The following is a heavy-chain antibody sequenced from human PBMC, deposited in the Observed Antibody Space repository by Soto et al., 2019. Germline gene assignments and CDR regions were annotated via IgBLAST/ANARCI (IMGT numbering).Heavy chain of an antibody. CDR2: ISHSGIT. Sequence: PSETLSLTCAVSGGSITSANWWTWVRQPPGGGLEWIGEISHSGITNYKASLKSRVTMSVDKTKNDVSLKLTSVTAADTAVYYCARVLRGWFDPRGKGTPVTVSS. CDR1: GGSITSANW. J-gene: IGHJ5*02. V-gene: IGHV4-4*02. CDR3: ARVLRGWFDP.